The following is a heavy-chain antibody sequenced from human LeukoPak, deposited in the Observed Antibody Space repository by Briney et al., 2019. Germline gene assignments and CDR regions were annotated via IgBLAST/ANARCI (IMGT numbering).Heavy chain of an antibody. V-gene: IGHV3-21*01. CDR1: GFTFSSYS. J-gene: IGHJ4*02. CDR2: ISSSSSYI. Sequence: GGSLRLSCAASGFTFSSYSMNWVRQAPGKGLEWVSSISSSSSYIYYADSVKGRFTISRDNAKNSLYLRMNSLRAEDTAVYYCARALYAYYYDSSGSFDYWGQGTLVTVSS. CDR3: ARALYAYYYDSSGSFDY. D-gene: IGHD3-22*01.